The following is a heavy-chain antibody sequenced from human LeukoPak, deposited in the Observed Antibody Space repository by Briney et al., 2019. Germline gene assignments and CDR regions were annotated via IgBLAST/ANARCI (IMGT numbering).Heavy chain of an antibody. CDR3: ARSGYSYGTGYYFDY. J-gene: IGHJ4*02. CDR2: IYYSGST. Sequence: SETLSLTCNVSGGSISSTSFYWGWIRQPPGKGLEWIGSIYYSGSTYYNPSLTSRVSISVDTSKNQFSLQLTSVTAADTAVYYCARSGYSYGTGYYFDYWGQGTLVSVSS. CDR1: GGSISSTSFY. V-gene: IGHV4-39*07. D-gene: IGHD5-18*01.